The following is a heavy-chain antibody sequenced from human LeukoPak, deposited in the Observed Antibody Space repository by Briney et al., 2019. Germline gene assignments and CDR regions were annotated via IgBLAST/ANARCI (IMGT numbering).Heavy chain of an antibody. Sequence: ASVKVSCKASGYTFTSYGISWVRQAPRQGLEWMGLISAYNGNTNYAQKLQGRVTMTTDTSTSTAYMELRSLRSDDTAVYYCARDPSYYDILTRYSRPNPFDYSGQGTLVTVSS. D-gene: IGHD3-9*01. CDR2: ISAYNGNT. J-gene: IGHJ4*02. CDR3: ARDPSYYDILTRYSRPNPFDY. V-gene: IGHV1-18*01. CDR1: GYTFTSYG.